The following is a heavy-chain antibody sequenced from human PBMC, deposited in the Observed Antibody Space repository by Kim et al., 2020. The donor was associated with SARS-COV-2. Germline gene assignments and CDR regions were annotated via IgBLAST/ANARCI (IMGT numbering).Heavy chain of an antibody. D-gene: IGHD1-26*01. CDR2: INLDNGGT. V-gene: IGHV1-2*02. Sequence: ASVKVSCKASGYTFTGYYMHWVRQAPGQGLDWMGWINLDNGGTNHAQKFQGRVTLTRDTSISTAYMELSSLRSDDTAVYYCATKRVGGSPFDYWGQGTLV. J-gene: IGHJ4*02. CDR3: ATKRVGGSPFDY. CDR1: GYTFTGYY.